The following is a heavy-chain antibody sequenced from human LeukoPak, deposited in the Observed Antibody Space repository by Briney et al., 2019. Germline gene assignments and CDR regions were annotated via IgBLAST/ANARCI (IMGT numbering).Heavy chain of an antibody. V-gene: IGHV1-69*05. CDR1: GGTFSSYA. CDR2: IIPIFGTA. Sequence: SVKVSCKASGGTFSSYAISRVRQAPGQGLEWMGGIIPIFGTANYAQKFQGRVTITTDESTSTAYMELSSLRSEDTAVYYCAREPNPYCSSTSCYRNWFDPWGQGTLVTVSS. J-gene: IGHJ5*02. CDR3: AREPNPYCSSTSCYRNWFDP. D-gene: IGHD2-2*01.